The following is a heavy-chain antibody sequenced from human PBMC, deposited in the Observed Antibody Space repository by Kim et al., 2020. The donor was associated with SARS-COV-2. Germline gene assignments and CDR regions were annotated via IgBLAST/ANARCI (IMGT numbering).Heavy chain of an antibody. Sequence: GGSLRLSCAASGFTFSAHWMHWVRQVAGKGLVWVSRINIDGTETTYADSVKGRFTISRDNAKNTLFLQMNSLRVEDTAVYYCIRGTIAPGGTDFWGQGSQVRVSS. CDR1: GFTFSAHW. CDR2: INIDGTET. CDR3: IRGTIAPGGTDF. D-gene: IGHD6-13*01. J-gene: IGHJ4*02. V-gene: IGHV3-74*01.